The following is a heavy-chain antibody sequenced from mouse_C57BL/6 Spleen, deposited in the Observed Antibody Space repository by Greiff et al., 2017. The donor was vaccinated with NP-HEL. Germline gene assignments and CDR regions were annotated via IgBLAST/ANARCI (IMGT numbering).Heavy chain of an antibody. V-gene: IGHV1-64*01. D-gene: IGHD1-1*01. Sequence: VQLQQSGAELVKPGASVKLSCKASGYTFTSYWMHWVKQRPGQGLEWIGMIHPNSGSTNYNEKFKSKATLTVDKSSSTAYMQLSSLTSEDSAVYYCARKGDYYGFDYWGQGTTLTVSS. CDR3: ARKGDYYGFDY. CDR1: GYTFTSYW. CDR2: IHPNSGST. J-gene: IGHJ2*01.